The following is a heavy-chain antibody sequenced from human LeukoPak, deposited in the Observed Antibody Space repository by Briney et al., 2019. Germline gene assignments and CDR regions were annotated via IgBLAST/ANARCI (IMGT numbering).Heavy chain of an antibody. J-gene: IGHJ6*03. CDR1: KFNFSDYS. V-gene: IGHV3-48*01. CDR3: ARDPVTTRGREVYYYYYMDV. CDR2: ISSSSSTR. Sequence: PGGSLRLSCVASKFNFSDYSMNWVRQAPGKGLEWVSYISSSSSTRYYADSVKGRFTMSRDNAKNSLYLQMNYLRAEDTAVYYCARDPVTTRGREVYYYYYMDVWGKGTTVTVSS. D-gene: IGHD4-17*01.